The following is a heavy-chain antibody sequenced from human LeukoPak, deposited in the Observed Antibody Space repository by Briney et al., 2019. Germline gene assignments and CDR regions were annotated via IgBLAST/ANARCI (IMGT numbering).Heavy chain of an antibody. V-gene: IGHV4-34*01. D-gene: IGHD3-3*01. CDR1: GGSFSGYY. Sequence: SETLSLTCAVYGGSFSGYYWSWIRQPPGKGLEWIGEINHSGSTNYNPSPKSRVTISVDTSKNQFSLKLSSVTAADTAVYYCARLGAGPTYYDFWSGYSSFYFDYWGQGTLVTVSS. J-gene: IGHJ4*02. CDR2: INHSGST. CDR3: ARLGAGPTYYDFWSGYSSFYFDY.